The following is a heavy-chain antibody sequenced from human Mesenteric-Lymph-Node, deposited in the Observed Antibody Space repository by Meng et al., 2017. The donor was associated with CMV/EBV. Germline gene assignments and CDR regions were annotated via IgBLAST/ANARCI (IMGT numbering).Heavy chain of an antibody. CDR1: GFTFSSYA. J-gene: IGHJ4*02. CDR2: IRYDGSDK. V-gene: IGHV3-30*02. Sequence: GESLKISCAASGFTFSSYAMHWVRQAPGKGLEWVAFIRYDGSDKFYADSVKGRFTISRDNSKNTVYLQMNSLRVEDTAMYYCATKPLRLGELSLKVDYWGQGTLVTVSS. CDR3: ATKPLRLGELSLKVDY. D-gene: IGHD3-16*02.